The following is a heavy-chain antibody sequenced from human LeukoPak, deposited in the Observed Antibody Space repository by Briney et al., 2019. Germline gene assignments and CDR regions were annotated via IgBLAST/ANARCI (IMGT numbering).Heavy chain of an antibody. Sequence: GRSLRLSCAASGFTFSSYAMHWVRQAPGKGLEWVAVISYDGSNKYYADSVKGRFTISRDNSKNTLYLQMNSLRAEDTAVYYCAKRYSGYDFIDYWGQGTLVTVSS. V-gene: IGHV3-30*04. D-gene: IGHD5-12*01. J-gene: IGHJ4*02. CDR2: ISYDGSNK. CDR3: AKRYSGYDFIDY. CDR1: GFTFSSYA.